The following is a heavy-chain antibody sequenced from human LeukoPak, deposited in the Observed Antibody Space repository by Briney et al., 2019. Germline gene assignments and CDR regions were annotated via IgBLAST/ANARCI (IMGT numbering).Heavy chain of an antibody. J-gene: IGHJ4*02. CDR3: ARNGYEYYFDY. V-gene: IGHV3-30-3*01. Sequence: GGSLRLSCAASGFTFSSYAMHWVRQAPGKGLEWVAVISYDGSNKYYADSVKGRFTISRDNSKNTLYLQMNSLGAEDTAVYYCARNGYEYYFDYWGQGTLVTVSS. CDR2: ISYDGSNK. CDR1: GFTFSSYA. D-gene: IGHD2-2*03.